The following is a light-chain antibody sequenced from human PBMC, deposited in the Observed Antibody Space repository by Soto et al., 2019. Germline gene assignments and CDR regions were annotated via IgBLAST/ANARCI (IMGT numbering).Light chain of an antibody. Sequence: QSALTQPASVSGSPGQSITISCTGTSSDVGNYKFVSWYQQHPGKVPKLLIYEVSNQPSGISHRFSGSKSGNTASLTISGLHAEDEADYSCSAYTITNTVLFGGGTQLTVL. J-gene: IGLJ2*01. V-gene: IGLV2-14*01. CDR2: EVS. CDR1: SSDVGNYKF. CDR3: SAYTITNTVL.